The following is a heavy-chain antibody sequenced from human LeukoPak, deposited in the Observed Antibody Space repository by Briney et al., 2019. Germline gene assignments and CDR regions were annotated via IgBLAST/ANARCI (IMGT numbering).Heavy chain of an antibody. J-gene: IGHJ4*02. D-gene: IGHD5-24*01. V-gene: IGHV4-39*01. CDR2: ICYSGST. CDR3: ARQSQRDGFDY. CDR1: GASVSSSSHY. Sequence: SETLSLTCTVSGASVSSSSHYWGWIRQPPGKGLEWIGSICYSGSTYYNPSLKSRVTISVDTSKNQFSLKLTSVTAADTAVYYCARQSQRDGFDYWGQGTLVTVSS.